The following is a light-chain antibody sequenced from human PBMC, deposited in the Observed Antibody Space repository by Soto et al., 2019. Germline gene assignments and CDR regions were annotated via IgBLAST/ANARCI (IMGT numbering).Light chain of an antibody. CDR3: QQRSNWPS. CDR1: QSVSSN. CDR2: GAS. Sequence: EIVMTQSPATLSVSPGERATLSCRASQSVSSNLAWYQQKPGQAPRLLIYGASTRATGIPARFSGSGSGTEFTLTISSLEPEDFAVYYCQQRSNWPSFGQGTKVEIK. V-gene: IGKV3-15*01. J-gene: IGKJ1*01.